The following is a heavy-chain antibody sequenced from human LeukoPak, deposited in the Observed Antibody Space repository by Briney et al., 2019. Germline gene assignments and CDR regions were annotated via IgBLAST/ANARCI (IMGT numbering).Heavy chain of an antibody. CDR1: GGSISSYY. J-gene: IGHJ4*02. CDR2: IYYSGST. D-gene: IGHD5-12*01. V-gene: IGHV4-59*01. Sequence: PSETLSLTCTVSGGSISSYYWSWIRQPPGKGLEWIGYIYYSGSTNYSPSLKSRVTISVDTSKNQFSLKLSSVTAADTAVYYCARADSGSWHYFDYWGQGTLVTVSS. CDR3: ARADSGSWHYFDY.